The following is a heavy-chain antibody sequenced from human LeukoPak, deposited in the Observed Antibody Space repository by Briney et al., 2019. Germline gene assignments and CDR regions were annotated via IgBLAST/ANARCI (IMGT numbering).Heavy chain of an antibody. V-gene: IGHV1-18*01. D-gene: IGHD3-22*01. CDR2: ISPSNGHT. Sequence: HWASVKVSCKASGYTFANYGITWVRQAPGEGLEWMGWISPSNGHTYSAQSLQGRLTMTTDTSTTTAYMDLRSLRSDDTAVYFCARTVLSRWLLQTYFDSWGQGTLVTVSS. CDR1: GYTFANYG. CDR3: ARTVLSRWLLQTYFDS. J-gene: IGHJ4*02.